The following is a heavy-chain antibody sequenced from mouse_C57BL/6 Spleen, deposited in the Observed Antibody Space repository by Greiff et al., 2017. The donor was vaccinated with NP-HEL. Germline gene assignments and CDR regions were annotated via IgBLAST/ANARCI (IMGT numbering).Heavy chain of an antibody. D-gene: IGHD2-5*01. CDR2: IRNKANNHAT. CDR1: GFTFSDAW. CDR3: TRSYSNSYYYAMDY. V-gene: IGHV6-6*01. Sequence: EVMLVESGGGLVQPGGSMKLSCAASGFTFSDAWMDWVRQSPEKGLEWVAEIRNKANNHATYYAESVKGRFTISRDDSKSSVYLQMNSLRAEDTGIYYCTRSYSNSYYYAMDYWGQGTSVTVSS. J-gene: IGHJ4*01.